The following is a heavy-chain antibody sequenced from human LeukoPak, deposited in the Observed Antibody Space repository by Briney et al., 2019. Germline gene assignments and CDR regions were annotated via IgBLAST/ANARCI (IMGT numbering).Heavy chain of an antibody. CDR2: TYYGSKWYN. CDR3: ARDSTNWGASGFDY. Sequence: SQTLSLTCAISGDSVSSNSAAWNWIRQSPSRGLEWLGRTYYGSKWYNDYAVSVKSRITINPDTSKNQFSLQLNSVTPEDTAVYYCARDSTNWGASGFDYWGQGTLVTVSS. J-gene: IGHJ4*02. CDR1: GDSVSSNSAA. D-gene: IGHD7-27*01. V-gene: IGHV6-1*01.